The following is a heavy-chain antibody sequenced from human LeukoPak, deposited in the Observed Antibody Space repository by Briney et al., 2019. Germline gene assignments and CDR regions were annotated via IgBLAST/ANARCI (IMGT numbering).Heavy chain of an antibody. J-gene: IGHJ4*02. CDR2: IYYSGST. D-gene: IGHD1-26*01. CDR1: GGSISSYY. Sequence: SETLSLTCTVSGGSISSYYWSWIRQPPGKGLEWIGYIYYSGSTNYNPSLKSRVTISVGTPKNQFSLKLSSVTAADTAVYYCARLLSGSYDYWGQGTLVTVSS. CDR3: ARLLSGSYDY. V-gene: IGHV4-59*08.